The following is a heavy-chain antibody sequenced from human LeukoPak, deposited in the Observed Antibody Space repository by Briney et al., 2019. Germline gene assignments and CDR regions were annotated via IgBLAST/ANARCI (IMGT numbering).Heavy chain of an antibody. Sequence: KPGGPLGPSGEAPGLTSVSISWNGSAQPPGKGLDWVSSISSSSSYIYYADSVKGRFTISRDNAKNSLYLQMNSLRAEDTAVYYCARDGLRSSSWYAQDLWGQGTLVTVSS. J-gene: IGHJ4*02. V-gene: IGHV3-21*01. D-gene: IGHD6-13*01. CDR1: GLTSVSIS. CDR2: ISSSSSYI. CDR3: ARDGLRSSSWYAQDL.